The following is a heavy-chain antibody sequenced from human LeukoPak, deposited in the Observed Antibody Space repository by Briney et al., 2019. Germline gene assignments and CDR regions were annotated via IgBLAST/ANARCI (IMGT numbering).Heavy chain of an antibody. CDR3: ARAADGEDYFDY. Sequence: SQTLSLTCAVSGGSISSGAYSWSWLRQPPGKGLEWIGYIYHSGSTYYNPSLKSRVTMSVDRSKNQFSLKLSSVTAADTAVYYCARAADGEDYFDYWGQGTLVTVSS. V-gene: IGHV4-30-2*01. CDR2: IYHSGST. J-gene: IGHJ4*02. D-gene: IGHD3-3*01. CDR1: GGSISSGAYS.